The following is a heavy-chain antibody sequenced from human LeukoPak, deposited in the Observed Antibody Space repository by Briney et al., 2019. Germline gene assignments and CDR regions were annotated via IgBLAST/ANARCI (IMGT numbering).Heavy chain of an antibody. Sequence: AASVKVSCKASGYTFTSYYIHWVRQAPGQGLEWMGMIYPRDGSTSYAQKFQGRVTVTRDTSTSTVHMELSGLRSEDTAVYYCARDQEAFDYWGQGTLVTVSS. V-gene: IGHV1-46*01. CDR2: IYPRDGST. CDR3: ARDQEAFDY. CDR1: GYTFTSYY. J-gene: IGHJ4*02.